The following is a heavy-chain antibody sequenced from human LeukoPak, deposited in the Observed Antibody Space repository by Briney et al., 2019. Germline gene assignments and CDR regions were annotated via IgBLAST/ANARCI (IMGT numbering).Heavy chain of an antibody. D-gene: IGHD2-15*01. CDR1: GFSFSDAW. CDR2: ISYDGSNE. Sequence: GGSLRLSCAASGFSFSDAWMNWVRQAPGKGLEWVAVISYDGSNEYYADSVKGRFTISRDNSKNTLYLQMNSLRAEDTGVYYCAKDVTYCSSGSCAYYYYYSGMDVWGQGTTVTVSS. J-gene: IGHJ6*02. V-gene: IGHV3-30*18. CDR3: AKDVTYCSSGSCAYYYYYSGMDV.